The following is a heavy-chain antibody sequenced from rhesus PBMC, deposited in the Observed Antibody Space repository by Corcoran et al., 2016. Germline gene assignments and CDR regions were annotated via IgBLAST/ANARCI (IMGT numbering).Heavy chain of an antibody. J-gene: IGHJ2*01. CDR2: IGGSSGST. V-gene: IGHV4-165*02. CDR1: GGSMRGYY. Sequence: QVQLQESGPGLVKPSETMSLTCAVSGGSMRGYYWNWIRQPPGKGREWIGYIGGSSGSTYYNPSLKSRVTISTDTSKNQFSLKLSSVTAADTAVYYCARRQSYWYFDLWGPGTPITISS. CDR3: ARRQSYWYFDL. D-gene: IGHD4-23*01.